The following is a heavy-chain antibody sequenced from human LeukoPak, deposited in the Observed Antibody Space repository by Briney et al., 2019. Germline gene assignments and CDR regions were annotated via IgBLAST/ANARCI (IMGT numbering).Heavy chain of an antibody. CDR3: ARDVGWFDP. J-gene: IGHJ5*02. CDR2: INPNSGDT. D-gene: IGHD1-26*01. CDR1: GYTFTGHY. Sequence: ASVKVSCKASGYTFTGHYMHWVRQAPGQGLEWKGWINPNSGDTNFAQKFQGRVTMTRDTSISTVYMELSRLRSDDTAVYYCARDVGWFDPWGQGTLVTVSS. V-gene: IGHV1-2*02.